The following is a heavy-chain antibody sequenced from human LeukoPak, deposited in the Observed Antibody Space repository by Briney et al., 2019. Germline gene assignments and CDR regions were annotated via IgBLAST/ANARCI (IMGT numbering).Heavy chain of an antibody. V-gene: IGHV1-69*04. D-gene: IGHD2-21*02. Sequence: SVKVSCKASGGTFSSYAISWVRQAPGQGLEWMGRIIPIFGIANYAQKFQGRVTITADKSTSTAYMELSSLRSEDTAVYYCARGCGGDCKGAFDIWGQGTMVTVS. J-gene: IGHJ3*02. CDR2: IIPIFGIA. CDR3: ARGCGGDCKGAFDI. CDR1: GGTFSSYA.